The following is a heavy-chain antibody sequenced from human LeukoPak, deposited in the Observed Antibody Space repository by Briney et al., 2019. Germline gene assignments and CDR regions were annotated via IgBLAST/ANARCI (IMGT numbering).Heavy chain of an antibody. CDR2: ISESGGST. V-gene: IGHV3-23*01. CDR3: AKRGSGSYYNSYFDY. D-gene: IGHD3-10*01. J-gene: IGHJ4*02. CDR1: GFTFSSYA. Sequence: PGGSLRLSCAASGFTFSSYAMSWVRQAPGKGLEWVSGISESGGSTFYADSVKGRFTISRDNSKNTLYLQMNSLRAEDTAVYYCAKRGSGSYYNSYFDYWGQGTLVTVSS.